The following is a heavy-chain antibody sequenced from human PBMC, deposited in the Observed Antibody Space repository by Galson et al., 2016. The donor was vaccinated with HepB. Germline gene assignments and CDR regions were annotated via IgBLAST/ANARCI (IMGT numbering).Heavy chain of an antibody. CDR3: ARDLGVHAGNY. CDR2: ISFSGST. CDR1: GFTFNTYG. Sequence: SLRLSCAASGFTFNTYGIWVRQAPGKGLEWVSGISFSGSTCYADSVKGRFTISRGNAKNSLFLQMNSLRVEDTAVYYCARDLGVHAGNYWGQGTLVSVSS. V-gene: IGHV3-23*01. J-gene: IGHJ4*02. D-gene: IGHD3-16*01.